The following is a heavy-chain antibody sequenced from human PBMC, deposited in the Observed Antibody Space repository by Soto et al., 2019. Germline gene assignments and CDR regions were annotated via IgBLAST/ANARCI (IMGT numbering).Heavy chain of an antibody. J-gene: IGHJ5*02. V-gene: IGHV4-30-2*01. Sequence: TLSLTCAVSGGSISAAGDSWSWIRQPPGGGLEWIGYIYHSGTFLYNPSLKTRLTISLDTSKNQLSLKLTSMTAADTAVYYCARDMHAGFTHYFDPWGQGTLVTVSS. CDR1: GGSISAAGDS. D-gene: IGHD1-26*01. CDR3: ARDMHAGFTHYFDP. CDR2: IYHSGTF.